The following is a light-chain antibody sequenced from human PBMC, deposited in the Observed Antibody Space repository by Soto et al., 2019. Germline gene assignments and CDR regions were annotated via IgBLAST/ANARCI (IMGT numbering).Light chain of an antibody. Sequence: EIVMTQSPVTLSVSPGERVTLSCRASQSVSNTVACYQQKPGQAPRLLIYGASTRATGVPTRFSASGSGTEFTLSISSLQSEDFAVFYCQQYKTWPITFGQGTRLEIK. J-gene: IGKJ5*01. CDR3: QQYKTWPIT. V-gene: IGKV3-15*01. CDR1: QSVSNT. CDR2: GAS.